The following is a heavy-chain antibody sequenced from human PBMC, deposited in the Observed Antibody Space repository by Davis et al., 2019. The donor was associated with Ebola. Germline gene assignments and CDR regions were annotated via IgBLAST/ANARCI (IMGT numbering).Heavy chain of an antibody. V-gene: IGHV3-66*01. CDR2: IYSGGST. CDR3: ARDGYYYDSSGYYAIIDY. D-gene: IGHD3-22*01. CDR1: GFTVRSNY. Sequence: GESLKISCAASGFTVRSNYMSWVRQAPGKGLEWVSVIYSGGSTYYADSVKGRFTISRDNSKNTLYLQMNSLRAEDTAVYYCARDGYYYDSSGYYAIIDYWGQGTLVTVSS. J-gene: IGHJ4*02.